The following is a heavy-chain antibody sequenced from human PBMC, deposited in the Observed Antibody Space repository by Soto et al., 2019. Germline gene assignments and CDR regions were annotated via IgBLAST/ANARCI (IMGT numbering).Heavy chain of an antibody. J-gene: IGHJ5*02. CDR3: ARGGISPPNWFDP. Sequence: EVQLVESGGGLVQPGGSLRLSCAASVFTFSSYSMNWVRQAPGKGLEWVSYISSSSSTIYYADSVKGRFTISRDNAKNSLYLQMNSLRAEDTAVYYCARGGISPPNWFDPWGQGTQVTVSP. D-gene: IGHD6-13*01. CDR1: VFTFSSYS. CDR2: ISSSSSTI. V-gene: IGHV3-48*01.